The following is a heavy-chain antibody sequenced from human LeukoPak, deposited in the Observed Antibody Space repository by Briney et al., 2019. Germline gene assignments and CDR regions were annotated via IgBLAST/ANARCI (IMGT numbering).Heavy chain of an antibody. V-gene: IGHV3-53*01. CDR2: IYSGGST. CDR1: GFTVSSNY. D-gene: IGHD3-16*01. J-gene: IGHJ4*02. CDR3: AKDLLWPKRGADY. Sequence: GGSLRLSCAASGFTVSSNYMSWVRQAPGKGLEWVSVIYSGGSTYYADSVKGRFTISRDNTENKLYLQMNSLRAEDTAVYYCAKDLLWPKRGADYWGLGTLVTVST.